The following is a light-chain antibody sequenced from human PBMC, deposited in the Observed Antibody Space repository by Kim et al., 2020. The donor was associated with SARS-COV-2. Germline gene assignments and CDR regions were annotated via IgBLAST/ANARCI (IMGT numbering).Light chain of an antibody. Sequence: DIQMTQSPSSLSASVGDRVTITCRASQGIRTELGWYQQKPGKAPKRLIYATSSLQSGVPSRFSGSGSGTEFTLTISSLQPEDFATYYCLQHSSYPLTFGGGTKVDIK. V-gene: IGKV1-17*01. CDR2: ATS. CDR3: LQHSSYPLT. CDR1: QGIRTE. J-gene: IGKJ4*01.